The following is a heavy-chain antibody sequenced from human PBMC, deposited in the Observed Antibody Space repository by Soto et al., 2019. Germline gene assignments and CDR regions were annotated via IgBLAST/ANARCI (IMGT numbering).Heavy chain of an antibody. CDR3: ARGYCSSTSCYLDY. Sequence: VGSLRLSCAPSGFSFSGSAVHWVRQASGKGLEWVGRIRSEAYSFATAYAASVKGRFTISRDDSKNTAYLQMNSLKTEDTAVYYCARGYCSSTSCYLDYWGQGTQVTVSS. CDR1: GFSFSGSA. CDR2: IRSEAYSFAT. D-gene: IGHD2-2*01. V-gene: IGHV3-73*01. J-gene: IGHJ4*02.